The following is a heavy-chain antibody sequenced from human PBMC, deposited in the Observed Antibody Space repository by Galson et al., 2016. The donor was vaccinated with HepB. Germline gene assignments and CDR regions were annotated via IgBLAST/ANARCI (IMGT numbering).Heavy chain of an antibody. CDR2: ISSSGDTI. D-gene: IGHD2-2*01. J-gene: IGHJ4*02. Sequence: SLRLSCAASRFTFSDYYMSWIRQAPGKGLEFVSYISSSGDTIYYADSVKGRFTISRDNTKNPLYLQMNSLRAEDTAVYYCAREAIRGSSRDDFDYWGQGTLVTVSS. CDR3: AREAIRGSSRDDFDY. CDR1: RFTFSDYY. V-gene: IGHV3-11*04.